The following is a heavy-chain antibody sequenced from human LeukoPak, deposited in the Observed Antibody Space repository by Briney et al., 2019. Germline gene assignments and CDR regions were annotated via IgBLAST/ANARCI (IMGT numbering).Heavy chain of an antibody. CDR1: GYTFTSYG. Sequence: ASVKVSCKASGYTFTSYGISWVRQAPGQGLEWMGWISAYNGNTNYAQKLQGRVTMTTDTSTSTAYMELRSLRSDDTAVYYCAREGSEDSSSWSWGYYYMDVWGKGTTVTVSS. CDR3: AREGSEDSSSWSWGYYYMDV. J-gene: IGHJ6*03. CDR2: ISAYNGNT. V-gene: IGHV1-18*01. D-gene: IGHD6-13*01.